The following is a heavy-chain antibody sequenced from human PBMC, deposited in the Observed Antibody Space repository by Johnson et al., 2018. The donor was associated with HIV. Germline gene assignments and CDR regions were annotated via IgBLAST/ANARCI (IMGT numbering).Heavy chain of an antibody. D-gene: IGHD1-26*01. CDR2: MRYDGSNK. J-gene: IGHJ3*02. CDR1: GFSFSSYG. CDR3: AKGFRVGATDAFDI. V-gene: IGHV3-30*02. Sequence: QVQLVESGGGLVQPGGSLRLSCAASGFSFSSYGMHWVRQAPGKGLEWVAFMRYDGSNKYYSDSVKGRFTISRDNSKNTLYLQMNSLRAEDTAVYRCAKGFRVGATDAFDIWGQGTMVTVSS.